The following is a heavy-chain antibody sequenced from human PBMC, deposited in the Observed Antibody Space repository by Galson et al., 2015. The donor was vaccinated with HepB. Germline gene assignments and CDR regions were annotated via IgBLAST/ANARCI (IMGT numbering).Heavy chain of an antibody. J-gene: IGHJ6*02. CDR3: ARIRAYYDYVWGSYRPGFGMDV. Sequence: ALVKPTQTLTLTCTFSGFSLSTSGMCVSWIRQPPGKALEWLARIDWDDDKYYSTSLKTRLTISKDTSKNQVVLTMTNMDPVDTATYYCARIRAYYDYVWGSYRPGFGMDVWGQGTTVTVSS. CDR1: GFSLSTSGMC. D-gene: IGHD3-16*02. V-gene: IGHV2-70*11. CDR2: IDWDDDK.